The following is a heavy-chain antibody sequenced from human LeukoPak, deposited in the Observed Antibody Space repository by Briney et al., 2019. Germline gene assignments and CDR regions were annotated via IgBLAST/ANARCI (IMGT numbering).Heavy chain of an antibody. V-gene: IGHV4-39*07. D-gene: IGHD3-16*01. CDR2: IDRSGST. CDR1: GGSISNIPYY. Sequence: SSETLSLTCTVSGGSISNIPYYWGWIRQPPGKGLEWIGNIDRSGSTSYNPSFKSRVTISLDTSKNHFSLRLNSVTAADTAVYYCAGGGGQCTSWGQGTLVTVSS. J-gene: IGHJ5*02. CDR3: AGGGGQCTS.